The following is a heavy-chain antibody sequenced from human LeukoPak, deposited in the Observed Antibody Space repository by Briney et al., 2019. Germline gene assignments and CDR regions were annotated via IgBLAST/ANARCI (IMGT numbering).Heavy chain of an antibody. V-gene: IGHV3-23*01. CDR3: AKVLGYSYGFGY. J-gene: IGHJ4*02. Sequence: GGSLRLSCAASGFTFSSYAMSWVRQAPGKGLEWVSAISGSGGSTYYADSVKGRFTISRDNSKNTLCLQMNSLRAEDTAVYYCAKVLGYSYGFGYWGQGTLVTVSS. D-gene: IGHD5-18*01. CDR1: GFTFSSYA. CDR2: ISGSGGST.